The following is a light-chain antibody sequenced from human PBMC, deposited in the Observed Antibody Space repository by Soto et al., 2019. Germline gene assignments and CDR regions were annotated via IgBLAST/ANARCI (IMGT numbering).Light chain of an antibody. Sequence: ENVLTQSPATLSVSPGERATLSCRTSNIIGTNLAWYQQKSGQAPRLLIYGAFIRAPGLPVRFRGTGSGSEFTLTISSRQSEYSALYYCQQYDKCPYTLGQGTNLEIK. CDR1: NIIGTN. J-gene: IGKJ2*01. CDR2: GAF. V-gene: IGKV3-15*01. CDR3: QQYDKCPYT.